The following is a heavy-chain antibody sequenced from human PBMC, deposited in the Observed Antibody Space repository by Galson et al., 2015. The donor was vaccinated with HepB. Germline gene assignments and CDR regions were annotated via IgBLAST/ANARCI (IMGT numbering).Heavy chain of an antibody. V-gene: IGHV1-8*02. Sequence: SVKVSCKASGYTFTNYDINWVRQATGQGLEWMGWMNPNSGNTGYAQKFQGRVTMTRDTSISTAYMELSSLRFEDTAVYYCTRSPAYCSSTSCYAFDFWGQGTLVTVSS. CDR3: TRSPAYCSSTSCYAFDF. CDR1: GYTFTNYD. J-gene: IGHJ4*02. CDR2: MNPNSGNT. D-gene: IGHD2-2*01.